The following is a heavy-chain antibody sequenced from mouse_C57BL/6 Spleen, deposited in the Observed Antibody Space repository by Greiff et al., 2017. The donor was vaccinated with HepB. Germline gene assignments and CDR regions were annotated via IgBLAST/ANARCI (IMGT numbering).Heavy chain of an antibody. Sequence: ESGAELVKPGASVKISCKASGYAFSSYWMNWVKQRPGKGLEWIGQIYPGDGDTNYNGKFKGKATLTADKSSSTAYMQLSSLTSEDSAVYFCARSGGSSSYFDYWGQGTTLTVSS. CDR2: IYPGDGDT. CDR1: GYAFSSYW. CDR3: ARSGGSSSYFDY. J-gene: IGHJ2*01. V-gene: IGHV1-80*01. D-gene: IGHD1-1*01.